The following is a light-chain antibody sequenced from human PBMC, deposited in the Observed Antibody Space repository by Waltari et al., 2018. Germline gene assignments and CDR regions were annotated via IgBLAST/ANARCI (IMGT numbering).Light chain of an antibody. V-gene: IGLV3-21*01. CDR3: QVWEISRDHYV. CDR1: KIGTNS. J-gene: IGLJ1*01. CDR2: SES. Sequence: SYVLTQPPSVSVAPGQSARITCGGNKIGTNSVHWYQEKPGQPPVLVIYSESDRPSGIPGRFSGANSGNTATLTISRVEAGDEADYYCQVWEISRDHYVFGSGTEVTVL.